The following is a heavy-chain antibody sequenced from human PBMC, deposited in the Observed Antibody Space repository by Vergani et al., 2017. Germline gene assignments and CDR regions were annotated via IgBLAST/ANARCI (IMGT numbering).Heavy chain of an antibody. D-gene: IGHD3-16*01. V-gene: IGHV3-30*02. CDR1: GFTLSNYD. CDR2: IQFDGSNQ. Sequence: QVQLVESGGGVVQRGGSLRLPCATSGFTLSNYDMQWIRQGPGKGLEFVAFIQFDGSNQYYADSVKGRFTLSRDFYKNTLYLQMNSLRTDDTATYYCAKHFRVWGIDYWGQGTQVIVSS. J-gene: IGHJ4*02. CDR3: AKHFRVWGIDY.